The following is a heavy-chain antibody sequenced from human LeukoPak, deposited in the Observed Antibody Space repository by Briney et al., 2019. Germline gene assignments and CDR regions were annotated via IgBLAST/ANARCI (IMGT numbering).Heavy chain of an antibody. CDR1: GGSISSSSYY. CDR2: IYYSGST. Sequence: SETLSLTCTVSGGSISSSSYYWGWIRQPPGKGLEWIGSIYYSGSTYYNPSLKSRVTISVDTSKNQFSLKLSSVTAADTAVYYCARLATPSAMAARGRSWFESWGQGTLVTVSS. CDR3: ARLATPSAMAARGRSWFES. D-gene: IGHD6-6*01. V-gene: IGHV4-39*07. J-gene: IGHJ5*01.